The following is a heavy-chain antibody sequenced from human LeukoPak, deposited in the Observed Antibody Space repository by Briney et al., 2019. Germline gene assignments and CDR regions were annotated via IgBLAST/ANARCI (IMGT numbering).Heavy chain of an antibody. CDR3: ATQRDRGDPIPHY. V-gene: IGHV4-31*03. J-gene: IGHJ4*02. D-gene: IGHD3-16*01. CDR2: IYYSGST. Sequence: SETLSLTCTVSGGSISSGDYYWSWIRQHPGKGLEWIGYIYYSGSTYYNPSLKSRVTISVDTSKNQFSLKLSSVTAADTAVYYCATQRDRGDPIPHYWGQGTLVTVSS. CDR1: GGSISSGDYY.